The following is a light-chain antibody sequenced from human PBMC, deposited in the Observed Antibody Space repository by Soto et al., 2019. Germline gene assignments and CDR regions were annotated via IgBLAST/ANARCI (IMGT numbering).Light chain of an antibody. V-gene: IGLV2-23*01. J-gene: IGLJ2*01. Sequence: QSVLTQPASVSGSPGQSITISCTGTNSDVGSYNLVSWYQQHPGKAPKLMIYEGSKRPSGVSYRFSGSKSGNTASLTISGLQAEDEADYYCCSYGGSSTLVFGGGTKLTVL. CDR2: EGS. CDR1: NSDVGSYNL. CDR3: CSYGGSSTLV.